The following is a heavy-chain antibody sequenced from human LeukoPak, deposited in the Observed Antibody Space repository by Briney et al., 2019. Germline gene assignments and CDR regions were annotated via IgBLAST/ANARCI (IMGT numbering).Heavy chain of an antibody. CDR3: ARAIARYCSSTSCYTLGYYYYYMDV. J-gene: IGHJ6*03. CDR1: GESFSGYY. Sequence: PSETLSLTCAVYGESFSGYYWSWIRQPPGKGLEWIGEINHSGSTNYNPSLKSRVTISVDTSKNQFSLKLSSVTAADTAVYYCARAIARYCSSTSCYTLGYYYYYMDVWGKGTTVTVSS. D-gene: IGHD2-2*02. CDR2: INHSGST. V-gene: IGHV4-34*01.